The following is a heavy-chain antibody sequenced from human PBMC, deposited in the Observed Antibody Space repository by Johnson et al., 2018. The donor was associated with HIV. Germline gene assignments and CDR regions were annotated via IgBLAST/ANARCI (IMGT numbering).Heavy chain of an antibody. CDR1: GFTFSSYA. D-gene: IGHD6-19*01. CDR2: ISYDGSNK. CDR3: ARDDSSGWYGLGAFDI. J-gene: IGHJ3*02. V-gene: IGHV3-30*04. Sequence: QVQLVESGGGVVQPGRSLRLSCAASGFTFSSYAMHWVRQAPGKGLEWVAVISYDGSNKHYADSVKGRFTISRDNSKNTLYLQMNSLRAEDTAVYYCARDDSSGWYGLGAFDIWGQGTMVTVSS.